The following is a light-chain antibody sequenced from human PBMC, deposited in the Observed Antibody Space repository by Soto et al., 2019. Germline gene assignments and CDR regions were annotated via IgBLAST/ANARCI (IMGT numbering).Light chain of an antibody. J-gene: IGKJ1*01. V-gene: IGKV3-15*01. CDR3: QQYNNWPRT. CDR1: QSVSSN. CDR2: GAS. Sequence: EIVMTQSPATLSVSPGERATLSCRASQSVSSNLAWYQQKPGQAPRLLIYGASTRATGIPARFSGSGSGTAFTLTNSSLQSEDFGVYYCQQYNNWPRTFGQGTKVEIK.